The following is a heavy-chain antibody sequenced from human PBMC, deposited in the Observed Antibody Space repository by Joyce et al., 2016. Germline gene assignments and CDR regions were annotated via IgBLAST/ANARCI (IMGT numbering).Heavy chain of an antibody. D-gene: IGHD3-10*01. CDR2: VDTSDSNV. V-gene: IGHV5-10-1*03. CDR3: AREGVLGS. CDR1: GYNFASYW. J-gene: IGHJ5*02. Sequence: EVQLVQSGAEVKKPGESLKLSCTGSGYNFASYWITLVRQMPGKGLEWMGRVDTSDSNVNYSPSFQGRVTFSADKSANTAYIQWSSLKASDTAMYYWAREGVLGSWGQGTLVIVSS.